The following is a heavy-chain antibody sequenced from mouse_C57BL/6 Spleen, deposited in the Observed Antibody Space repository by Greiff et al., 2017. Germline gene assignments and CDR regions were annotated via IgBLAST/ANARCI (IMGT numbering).Heavy chain of an antibody. V-gene: IGHV1-78*01. D-gene: IGHD1-1*01. J-gene: IGHJ1*03. CDR3: ARGYYDCCFDV. CDR2: IYPRGGST. Sequence: VQLVQSDAELVKPGASVKISCKASGYTFTDYTIHWMKQRPEQGLEWIGYIYPRGGSTKYNEKFKGKATLTADKSYSTAFMQLNCLTSDDSAVYFCARGYYDCCFDVWGTGTPVTVSS. CDR1: GYTFTDYT.